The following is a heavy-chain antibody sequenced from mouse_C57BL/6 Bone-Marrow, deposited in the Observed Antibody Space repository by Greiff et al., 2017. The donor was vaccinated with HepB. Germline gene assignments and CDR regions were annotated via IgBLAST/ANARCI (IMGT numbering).Heavy chain of an antibody. V-gene: IGHV1-15*01. Sequence: QVQLKESGAELVRPGASVTLSCKASGYTFTDYEMHWVKQTPVHGLEWIGAIDPETGGTAYNQKFKGKAILTADKSSSTAYMELRSLTSEDSAVYYCTKGGITLDYAMDYWGQGTSVTVSS. CDR3: TKGGITLDYAMDY. D-gene: IGHD2-4*01. CDR1: GYTFTDYE. CDR2: IDPETGGT. J-gene: IGHJ4*01.